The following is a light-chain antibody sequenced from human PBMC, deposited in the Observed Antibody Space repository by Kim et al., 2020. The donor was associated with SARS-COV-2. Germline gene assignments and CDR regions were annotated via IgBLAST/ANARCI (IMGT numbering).Light chain of an antibody. CDR3: SSYAGSNNFV. V-gene: IGLV2-8*01. J-gene: IGLJ1*01. CDR2: EVS. Sequence: QSVTISCTGTSSDLGGYDYVSWYQQHPGNAPKLMIYEVSKRPSGVPDRFSGSKSGNTASLTVSGLQAEDEADYYCSSYAGSNNFVFGTGTKVTVL. CDR1: SSDLGGYDY.